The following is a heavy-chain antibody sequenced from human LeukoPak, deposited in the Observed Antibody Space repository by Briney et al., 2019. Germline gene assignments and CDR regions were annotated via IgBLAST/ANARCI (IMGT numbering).Heavy chain of an antibody. CDR1: LYTFIRYS. CDR2: IKTKTGNT. Sequence: ASVRVSSTAALYTFIRYSMNWVRQAPGHGLEWRGWIKTKTGNTTYAQGFTGPFVFSLDTPVRTPYPKISRPKAEDTAVYYCARGIGAAAYMDVWGKGTTVTISS. J-gene: IGHJ6*03. D-gene: IGHD6-13*01. V-gene: IGHV7-4-1*02. CDR3: ARGIGAAAYMDV.